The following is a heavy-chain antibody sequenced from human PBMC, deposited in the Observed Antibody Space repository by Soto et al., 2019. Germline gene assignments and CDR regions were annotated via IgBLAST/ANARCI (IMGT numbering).Heavy chain of an antibody. D-gene: IGHD3-16*01. V-gene: IGHV3-33*01. CDR2: MWYDGTNK. CDR1: GFTFRIYS. J-gene: IGHJ3*02. Sequence: GGSLRLSCAASGFTFRIYSMHWVRQSPGKGLEWVAVMWYDGTNKYYGESVKGRFTISRDNSENTLYLQMNSLRVEDTAVYYCARDATFGTKGGSVDIWVHGTLVTVS. CDR3: ARDATFGTKGGSVDI.